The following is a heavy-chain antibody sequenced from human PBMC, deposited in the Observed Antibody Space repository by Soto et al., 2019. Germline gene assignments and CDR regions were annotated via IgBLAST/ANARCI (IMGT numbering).Heavy chain of an antibody. J-gene: IGHJ6*02. CDR2: IIPIFPTP. CDR1: GGTSGNSA. CDR3: ARDKDRQQLGGNYYYGIDV. Sequence: QVQLVQSGAEVKKPGSSVTVSGKAPGGTSGNSAFSWGHQPLGQGLEWMGGIIPIFPTPDYAQKFQGRVTITADESTTTAYMELTSLRSEDTAVYYCARDKDRQQLGGNYYYGIDVWGQGTTVTVSS. D-gene: IGHD3-3*02. V-gene: IGHV1-69*12.